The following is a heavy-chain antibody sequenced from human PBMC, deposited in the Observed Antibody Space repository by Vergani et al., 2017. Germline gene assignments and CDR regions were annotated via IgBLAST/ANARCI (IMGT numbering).Heavy chain of an antibody. CDR1: GFTFSSYD. CDR2: IGTAGDT. CDR3: ARHPLTYPYGMDV. Sequence: EVQLVESGGGLVQPGGSLRLSCAASGFTFSSYDMHWVRQATGKGLEWVSAIGTAGDTYYPGSVKGRFTISRHNSKNTLYLQMNSLRAEDTAVYYCARHPLTYPYGMDVWGQGTTVTVSS. J-gene: IGHJ6*02. V-gene: IGHV3-13*04.